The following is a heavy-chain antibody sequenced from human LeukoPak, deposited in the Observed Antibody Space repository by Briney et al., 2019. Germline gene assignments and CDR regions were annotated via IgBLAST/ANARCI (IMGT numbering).Heavy chain of an antibody. J-gene: IGHJ3*02. CDR1: GFTFSSYS. D-gene: IGHD3-3*02. CDR3: ASSIRGAFDI. CDR2: IKQDGSEK. V-gene: IGHV3-7*01. Sequence: GGSLRLSCAASGFTFSSYSMNWVRQAPGKGLEWVANIKQDGSEKYYVDSVKGRFTISRDNAKNSLYLQMNSLRAEDTAVYYCASSIRGAFDIWGQGTMVTVSS.